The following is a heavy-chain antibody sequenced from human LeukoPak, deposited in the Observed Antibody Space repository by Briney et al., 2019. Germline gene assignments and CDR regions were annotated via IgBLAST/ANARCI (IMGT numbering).Heavy chain of an antibody. CDR3: AKDHYDILTGYPDY. CDR1: GFTFSSYG. J-gene: IGHJ4*02. D-gene: IGHD3-9*01. Sequence: GGSLRLSCAASGFTFSSYGMHWVRPAPGKGLEWVAVISYDGSNKYYADSVKGRFTISRDNSKNTLYLQMNSLRAEDTAVYYCAKDHYDILTGYPDYWGQGTLVTVSS. CDR2: ISYDGSNK. V-gene: IGHV3-30*18.